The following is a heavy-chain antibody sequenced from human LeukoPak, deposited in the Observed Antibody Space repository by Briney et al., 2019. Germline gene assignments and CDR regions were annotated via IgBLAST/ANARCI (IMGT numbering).Heavy chain of an antibody. V-gene: IGHV3-30*02. D-gene: IGHD6-13*01. CDR1: GFTFSSYG. J-gene: IGHJ3*02. CDR3: AKGLHSSSWNDAFDI. CDR2: IRYDGTNE. Sequence: GGSLRLSCAASGFTFSSYGMSWVRQAPGKGLDWVAFIRYDGTNEYYADSVKGRFTISRDNSEKMLYLQMNSLRAEDTALYYCAKGLHSSSWNDAFDIWGQGTMVTVSS.